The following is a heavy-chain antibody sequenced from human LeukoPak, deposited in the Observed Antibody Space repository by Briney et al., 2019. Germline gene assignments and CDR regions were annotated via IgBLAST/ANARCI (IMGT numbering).Heavy chain of an antibody. D-gene: IGHD2-2*01. CDR2: IHHSGST. Sequence: SETLSLTCAVYADSFSDHYWTWIRQPPGKGLEWIGEIHHSGSTNYRLSLKSRVSISVDRSKNQFSLKLTSVTAADTAVYYCAISPATSWSNFDYWGQGTLVTVSS. V-gene: IGHV4-34*01. J-gene: IGHJ4*02. CDR1: ADSFSDHY. CDR3: AISPATSWSNFDY.